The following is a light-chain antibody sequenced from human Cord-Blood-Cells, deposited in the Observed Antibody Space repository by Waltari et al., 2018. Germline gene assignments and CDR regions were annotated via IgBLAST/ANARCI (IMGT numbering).Light chain of an antibody. CDR3: AAWDDSLNGPNWV. J-gene: IGLJ3*02. CDR1: SSNIGSNT. Sequence: QSVLTQPPSASGTPGQRVTIPCSGSSSNIGSNTVNWYQQLPGTAPKLLIYSNNQRPSGVPDRFSGSKSGTSASLAISGLQSEDGADYYCAAWDDSLNGPNWVFGGGTKLTVL. CDR2: SNN. V-gene: IGLV1-44*01.